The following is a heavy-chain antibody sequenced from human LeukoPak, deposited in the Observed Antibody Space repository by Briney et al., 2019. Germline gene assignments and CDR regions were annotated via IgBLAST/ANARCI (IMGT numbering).Heavy chain of an antibody. CDR2: IKQDGSEK. Sequence: GGSLRLSCAASGFTFGDTWRNWVRQVPGQGLEWVANIKQDGSEKFYVASVKGRFTISRDNGKSSLYLQMSNLRAEDTAVYFCARGGGLDVWGQGATVTVSS. J-gene: IGHJ6*02. CDR3: ARGGGLDV. D-gene: IGHD3-16*01. V-gene: IGHV3-7*03. CDR1: GFTFGDTW.